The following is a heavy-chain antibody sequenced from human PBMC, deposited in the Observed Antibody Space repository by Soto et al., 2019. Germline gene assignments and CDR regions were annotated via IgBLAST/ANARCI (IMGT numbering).Heavy chain of an antibody. CDR3: ARGRYCLTGRCFPNWFDS. V-gene: IGHV4-30-4*01. Sequence: QVQLLESGPGLVKPSQTLSLTCSVSGDSISNLHYFWAWIRQPPGQALEYIGYIYKSATTYYNPSFESRVAISVDTSKSQFSLNVTSVTAADTAVYFCARGRYCLTGRCFPNWFDSWGQGALVTVSS. J-gene: IGHJ5*01. D-gene: IGHD7-27*01. CDR1: GDSISNLHYF. CDR2: IYKSATT.